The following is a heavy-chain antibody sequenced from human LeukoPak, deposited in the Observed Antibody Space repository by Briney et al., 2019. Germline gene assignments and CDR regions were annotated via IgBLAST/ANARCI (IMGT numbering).Heavy chain of an antibody. D-gene: IGHD2-15*01. J-gene: IGHJ4*02. CDR2: INPSGGST. CDR1: GYTFTSDY. V-gene: IGHV1-46*01. Sequence: ASVKVSCKASGYTFTSDYMHWVRQAPGQGLEWMGIINPSGGSTSYAQKFQGRVTMTRDMSTSTVYMELSSLRSEDTAVYYCAKDGIIVATIYCSGGSCHSDYWVQGTLVTDSS. CDR3: AKDGIIVATIYCSGGSCHSDY.